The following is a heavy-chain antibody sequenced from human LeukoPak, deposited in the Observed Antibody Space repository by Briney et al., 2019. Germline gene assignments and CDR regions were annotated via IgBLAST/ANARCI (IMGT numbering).Heavy chain of an antibody. CDR3: GGGSCSSTSCYLEDI. CDR1: GFTFSSYG. CDR2: ISYDGSNT. D-gene: IGHD2-2*01. V-gene: IGHV3-30*03. J-gene: IGHJ3*02. Sequence: GGSLRLSCAASGFTFSSYGMHWVRQAPGKGLEWVAVISYDGSNTYYADSVKGRFTISRDNSKNTLYPQMNSLRAEDTAVYYCGGGSCSSTSCYLEDIWGQGTMVTVSS.